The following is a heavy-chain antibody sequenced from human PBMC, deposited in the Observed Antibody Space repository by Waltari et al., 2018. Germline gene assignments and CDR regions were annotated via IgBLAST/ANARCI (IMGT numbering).Heavy chain of an antibody. CDR2: IWYDGSNK. J-gene: IGHJ4*02. CDR1: GFTFSRYV. V-gene: IGHV3-33*01. Sequence: QVQLVESGGGVVQPGRSLRLSCAASGFTFSRYVLHWVRRAPGKGLEWVAVIWYDGSNKYYADSVKGRFTISRDNSKNTLYLQMNSLRAEDTAVYYCARGEGYSGSSEPFDYWGQGTLVTVSS. D-gene: IGHD1-26*01. CDR3: ARGEGYSGSSEPFDY.